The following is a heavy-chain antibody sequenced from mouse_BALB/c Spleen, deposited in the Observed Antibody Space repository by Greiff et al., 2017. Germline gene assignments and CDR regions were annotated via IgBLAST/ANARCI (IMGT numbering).Heavy chain of an antibody. CDR2: IWAGGST. Sequence: QVQLKQSGPGLVAPSQSLSITCTVSGFSLTSYGVHWVRQPPGKGLEWLGVIWAGGSTNYNSALMSRLSISKDNSKSQVFLKMNSLQTDDTAMYYCAREGAYDGYILDYWGQGTTLTVSS. D-gene: IGHD2-3*01. CDR3: AREGAYDGYILDY. V-gene: IGHV2-9*02. CDR1: GFSLTSYG. J-gene: IGHJ2*01.